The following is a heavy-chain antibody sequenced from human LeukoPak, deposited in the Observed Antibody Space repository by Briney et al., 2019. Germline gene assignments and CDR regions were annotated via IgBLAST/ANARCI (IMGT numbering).Heavy chain of an antibody. CDR3: AKSGGSYSTGFYYYYGMDV. V-gene: IGHV3-23*01. J-gene: IGHJ6*02. CDR2: ISGSGGST. D-gene: IGHD1-26*01. Sequence: GSLRLSCAASGFTFSSYAMSWVRQAPGKGLEWVSAISGSGGSTYYADSVKGRFTISRDNSKNTLYLQMNSLRAEDTAVYYCAKSGGSYSTGFYYYYGMDVWGQGTTVTVSS. CDR1: GFTFSSYA.